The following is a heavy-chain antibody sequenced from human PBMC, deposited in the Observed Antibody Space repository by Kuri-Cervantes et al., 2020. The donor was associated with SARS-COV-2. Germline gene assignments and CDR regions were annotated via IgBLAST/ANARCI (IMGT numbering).Heavy chain of an antibody. Sequence: GGSLRLSCAASGFTFSSYWMSWVRQAPGKGLEWVANIKQDGSEKYYVDSVKGRLTISRDNAKNSLYLQMNSLRAEDTAVYYCARGLGYCSGGSCYSRSSSDYWGQGTLVTVSS. D-gene: IGHD2-15*01. V-gene: IGHV3-7*01. J-gene: IGHJ4*02. CDR2: IKQDGSEK. CDR1: GFTFSSYW. CDR3: ARGLGYCSGGSCYSRSSSDY.